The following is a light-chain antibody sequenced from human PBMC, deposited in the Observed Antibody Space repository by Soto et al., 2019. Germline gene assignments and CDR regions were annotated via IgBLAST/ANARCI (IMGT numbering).Light chain of an antibody. J-gene: IGKJ1*01. V-gene: IGKV3-11*01. CDR3: QHHNNWFSWT. CDR2: DTS. CDR1: QSVSNY. Sequence: FVLTQSPATLSLSPGERATLSCRASQSVSNYLAWYQQRPGQAPRLLIYDTSSRATGIPAGFRGSGSGTDFTLTISSLEPEDFAVYYCQHHNNWFSWTFGQGTKVDIK.